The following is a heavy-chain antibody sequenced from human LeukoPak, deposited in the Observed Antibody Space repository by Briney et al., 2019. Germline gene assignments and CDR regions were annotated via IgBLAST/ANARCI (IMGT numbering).Heavy chain of an antibody. J-gene: IGHJ3*02. CDR2: IKQDGSEK. D-gene: IGHD1-26*01. CDR3: ARDPTVGASPQLKNAFDI. CDR1: GFTFSSYW. V-gene: IGHV3-7*01. Sequence: GGSLRLSCAASGFTFSSYWMSWVRQAPGKGLEWVANIKQDGSEKYYVDSVKGRFTISRDNAKNSLYLQMNSLRAEDTAVYYCARDPTVGASPQLKNAFDIWGQGTMVTVSS.